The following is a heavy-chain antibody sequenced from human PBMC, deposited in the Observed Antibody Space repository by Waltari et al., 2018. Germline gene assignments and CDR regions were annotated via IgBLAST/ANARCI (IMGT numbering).Heavy chain of an antibody. Sequence: QVQLVQSGAEVKKPGSSVKVSCKASGGTFSSYAISWVRQAPGQGLEGMGGIIPSFGTANYAQKCQGRVTITADESTSTAYMELSSLRSEDTAVYYCARGGLYSSSWGPFDYWGQGTLVTVSS. CDR3: ARGGLYSSSWGPFDY. J-gene: IGHJ4*02. CDR2: IIPSFGTA. V-gene: IGHV1-69*12. CDR1: GGTFSSYA. D-gene: IGHD6-6*01.